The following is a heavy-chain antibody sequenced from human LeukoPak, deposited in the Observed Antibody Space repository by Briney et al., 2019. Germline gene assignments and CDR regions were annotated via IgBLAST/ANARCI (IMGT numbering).Heavy chain of an antibody. Sequence: SETLSLTCTVSGYSISNSYYWGWIRQPPGRGLEWIGSIYHSGITYYNPSLKSRVTISVDTSKNQFSLKLRSVTDADTAMYYCARDWQGAIDYWGQGTLVTVSS. J-gene: IGHJ4*02. CDR2: IYHSGIT. V-gene: IGHV4-38-2*02. D-gene: IGHD3-16*01. CDR3: ARDWQGAIDY. CDR1: GYSISNSYY.